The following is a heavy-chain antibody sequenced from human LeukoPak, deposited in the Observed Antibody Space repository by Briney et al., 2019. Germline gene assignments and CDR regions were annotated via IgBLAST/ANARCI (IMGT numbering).Heavy chain of an antibody. V-gene: IGHV7-4-1*02. D-gene: IGHD2/OR15-2a*01. CDR3: ARDASMNNFDY. Sequence: ASVTVSCTASGYTFTVYSINWLRQAPGQGLEWMGWITTSTGKPTYAQGFTGRFVFSLDTSVSTTYLHINSLKAEDTAVYYCARDASMNNFDYWGQGSLVTVSS. CDR2: ITTSTGKP. J-gene: IGHJ4*02. CDR1: GYTFTVYS.